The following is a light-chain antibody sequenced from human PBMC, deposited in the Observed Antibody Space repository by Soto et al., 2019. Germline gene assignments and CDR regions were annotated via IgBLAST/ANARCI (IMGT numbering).Light chain of an antibody. J-gene: IGLJ1*01. CDR2: EVS. Sequence: QSALTQPASVSGSPGQSITISCTGTSSDVGGYNYVSWYQQHPGKVPKLMIYEVSNRPSGVSNRFSGSKSGTTASLTISGLQAEDEADYYCSSYTSSSTPYVFGTGTKLTAL. CDR3: SSYTSSSTPYV. V-gene: IGLV2-14*01. CDR1: SSDVGGYNY.